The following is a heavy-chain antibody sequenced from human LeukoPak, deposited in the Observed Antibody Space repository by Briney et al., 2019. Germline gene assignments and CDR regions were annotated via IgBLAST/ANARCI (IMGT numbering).Heavy chain of an antibody. D-gene: IGHD2-15*01. CDR3: AKDLGYCSGGSCPPSHY. J-gene: IGHJ4*02. V-gene: IGHV3-23*01. Sequence: TGGSQRLSCAASGFTFSSYAMSWVRQAPGKGLEWVSAISGSGGSTYYADSVKGRFTISRDNSKNTLYLQMNSLRAEDTAVYYCAKDLGYCSGGSCPPSHYWGQGTLVTVSS. CDR1: GFTFSSYA. CDR2: ISGSGGST.